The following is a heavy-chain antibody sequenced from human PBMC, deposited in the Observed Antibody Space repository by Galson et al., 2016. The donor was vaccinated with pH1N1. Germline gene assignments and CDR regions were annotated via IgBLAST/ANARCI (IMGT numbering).Heavy chain of an antibody. CDR1: GFTFTNYA. Sequence: SLRLSCAASGFTFTNYAIHWVRQAPGKGLEWVSFISVSSLSTYYADSVKGRFTISRDTSKNTVYLKMNSLRAEDTAVYSCAKDIGYCSSTSCQYYYDYGMDVWGQGTTVTVSS. CDR3: AKDIGYCSSTSCQYYYDYGMDV. J-gene: IGHJ6*02. CDR2: ISVSSLST. D-gene: IGHD2-2*01. V-gene: IGHV3-23*01.